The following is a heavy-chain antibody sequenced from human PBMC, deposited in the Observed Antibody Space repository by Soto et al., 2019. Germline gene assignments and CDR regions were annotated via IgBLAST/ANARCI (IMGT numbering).Heavy chain of an antibody. D-gene: IGHD6-13*01. CDR1: GFTFSTYA. V-gene: IGHV3-23*01. CDR2: ISGSGGST. J-gene: IGHJ6*03. CDR3: AREVGLAIAAAAPISYYYYYMDV. Sequence: GGSLILSCAASGFTFSTYAMSWVRQAPGKGLEWVSAISGSGGSTYYADSVKGRFTISRDNAKNSLYLQMNSLRAEDTAVYYCAREVGLAIAAAAPISYYYYYMDVWGKGTTVTVSS.